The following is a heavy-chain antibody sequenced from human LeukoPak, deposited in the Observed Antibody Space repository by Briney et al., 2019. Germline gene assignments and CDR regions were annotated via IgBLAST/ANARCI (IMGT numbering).Heavy chain of an antibody. CDR3: AGMVREEYYDFWSGLGFATNYYYYGMDV. Sequence: ASVKVSCKASGGTFSSYAISWVRQAPGQGLEWMGGIIPIFGTANYAQKFQGRVTITADESTSTAYMELSSLRSEDTAVYYCAGMVREEYYDFWSGLGFATNYYYYGMDVWGQGTTVTVSS. CDR2: IIPIFGTA. CDR1: GGTFSSYA. J-gene: IGHJ6*02. V-gene: IGHV1-69*01. D-gene: IGHD3-3*01.